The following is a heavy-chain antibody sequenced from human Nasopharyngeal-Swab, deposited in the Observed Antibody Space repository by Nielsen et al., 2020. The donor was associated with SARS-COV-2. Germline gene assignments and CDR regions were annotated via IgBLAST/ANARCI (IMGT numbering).Heavy chain of an antibody. CDR1: GFTFSSYS. Sequence: GGSLRLSCAASGFTFSSYSMNWVRQAPGKGLEWVSSISSSSSYIYYADSVKGRFTISRDNAKNSLYLQMNRLRAEDTAVYYCARWDYSNYDLDYWGQGTLVTVSS. V-gene: IGHV3-21*01. D-gene: IGHD4-11*01. J-gene: IGHJ4*02. CDR3: ARWDYSNYDLDY. CDR2: ISSSSSYI.